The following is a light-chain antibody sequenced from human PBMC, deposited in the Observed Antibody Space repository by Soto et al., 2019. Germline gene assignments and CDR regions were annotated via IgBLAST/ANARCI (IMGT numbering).Light chain of an antibody. CDR3: SSYPTSSTRV. CDR1: SSDVGIYNY. CDR2: EVP. Sequence: QSALTQPASVSGSPEQSIAISCTGSSSDVGIYNYGSWYQQHPGKVPKLSIYEVPNRPSGVSNRFSGSKSGNTASLTISGLQAEDEADYYCSSYPTSSTRVFGTGTKLTVL. V-gene: IGLV2-14*01. J-gene: IGLJ1*01.